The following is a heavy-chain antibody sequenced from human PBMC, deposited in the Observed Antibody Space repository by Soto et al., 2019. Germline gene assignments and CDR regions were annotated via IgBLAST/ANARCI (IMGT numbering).Heavy chain of an antibody. V-gene: IGHV4-39*01. CDR2: IYYSGST. CDR3: ARRILHYYDSGNGYYGMDV. J-gene: IGHJ6*02. CDR1: GGSISSSSYY. Sequence: SQTLSLTCTVSGGSISSSSYYWGWIRQPPGKGLEWIGSIYYSGSTYYNPSLKSRVTISVDTSKNQFSLKLSSVTAADTAVYYCARRILHYYDSGNGYYGMDVWGQGTTVTVSS. D-gene: IGHD3-22*01.